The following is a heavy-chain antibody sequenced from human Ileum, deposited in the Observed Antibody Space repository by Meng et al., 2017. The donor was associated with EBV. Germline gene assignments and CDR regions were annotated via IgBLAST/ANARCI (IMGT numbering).Heavy chain of an antibody. CDR3: ARDPTGGEDHQRV. D-gene: IGHD1-14*01. CDR1: GGSISSSNW. J-gene: IGHJ4*02. Sequence: QVRLQESGPGLVKPSGTLSLTCAVSGGSISSSNWWSWVRQPPGKWLEWIGKIYHSGITIYNPSLKSRVTMSVDNSKNQFSLKLNSMTAADTAVYYCARDPTGGEDHQRVWGQGTLVTVSS. CDR2: IYHSGIT. V-gene: IGHV4-4*02.